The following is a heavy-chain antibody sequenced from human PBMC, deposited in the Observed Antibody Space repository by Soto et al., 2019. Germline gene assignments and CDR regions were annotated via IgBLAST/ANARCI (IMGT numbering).Heavy chain of an antibody. Sequence: SETLSLTCAVYGGSFSGYYWSWIRQPPGKGLEWIGQINHSGRTNYNPSLKSRVTISVDTSKNQLSLKLNSVTAADTAVYYCARSPMGLLFRYYFDYWGQGTLVTVS. J-gene: IGHJ4*02. CDR3: ARSPMGLLFRYYFDY. CDR2: INHSGRT. CDR1: GGSFSGYY. D-gene: IGHD2-21*02. V-gene: IGHV4-34*01.